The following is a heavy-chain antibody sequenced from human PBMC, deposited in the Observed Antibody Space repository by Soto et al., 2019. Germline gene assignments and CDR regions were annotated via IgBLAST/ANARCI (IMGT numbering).Heavy chain of an antibody. CDR3: ASDHHPDYGSGSYYKNYYYYYGMDV. CDR2: ISAYNGNT. CDR1: GYTFTSYG. D-gene: IGHD3-10*01. V-gene: IGHV1-18*01. J-gene: IGHJ6*02. Sequence: ASVKVSCKASGYTFTSYGISWVRQAPGQGLEWMGWISAYNGNTNYAQKLQGRVTMTTDTSTSTAYMELRSLRSDDTAVYYCASDHHPDYGSGSYYKNYYYYYGMDVWGQGTTVTVSS.